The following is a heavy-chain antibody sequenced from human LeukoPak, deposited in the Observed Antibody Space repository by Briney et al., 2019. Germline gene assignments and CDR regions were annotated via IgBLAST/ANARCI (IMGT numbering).Heavy chain of an antibody. V-gene: IGHV1-2*02. CDR3: ARAAAAIHDEAFDI. Sequence: ASVKVSCKASGYTFTGYYMHWVRQAPGQGLEWMAWINPNSGGTNYAQKFQGRVTMTRDTSISTAYMELSRLRSDDTAVYYCARAAAAIHDEAFDIWGQGTMVTVFS. CDR2: INPNSGGT. D-gene: IGHD2-2*02. J-gene: IGHJ3*02. CDR1: GYTFTGYY.